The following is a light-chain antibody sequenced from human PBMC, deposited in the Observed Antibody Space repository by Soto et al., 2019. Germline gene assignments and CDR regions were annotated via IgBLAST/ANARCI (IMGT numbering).Light chain of an antibody. V-gene: IGLV1-44*01. CDR3: AAWDDSLNGWV. J-gene: IGLJ3*02. CDR1: SSNIGSNT. CDR2: SNT. Sequence: QSVLTQPPSASGTPGQRVTISCSGSSSNIGSNTVNWYQQLPGTAPKLLIYSNTQRPSGVPDRFSGSKPGTSASLAISGLQSKDEADYYCAAWDDSLNGWVFGGGTKLTVL.